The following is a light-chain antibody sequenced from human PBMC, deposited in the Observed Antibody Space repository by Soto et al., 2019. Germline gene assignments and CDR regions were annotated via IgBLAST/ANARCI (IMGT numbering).Light chain of an antibody. J-gene: IGKJ1*01. CDR1: QSVSNY. Sequence: EIVLTQCPATLSLSPGERATLACWASQSVSNYFVWYQQKPGQAPRLLIYDASKRATGIPARFSGSGSGTDFTLTISSLEPEDFAVYYCQQRSIWPWTFGQGTKVDI. CDR2: DAS. V-gene: IGKV3-11*01. CDR3: QQRSIWPWT.